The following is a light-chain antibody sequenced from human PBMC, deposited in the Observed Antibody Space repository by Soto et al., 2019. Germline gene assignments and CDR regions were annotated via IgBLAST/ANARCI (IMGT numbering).Light chain of an antibody. CDR1: QSVSSSY. CDR2: GAS. J-gene: IGKJ4*01. V-gene: IGKV3-15*01. CDR3: QQYNNWPPPLT. Sequence: EIVLTQSPGTLSLSPGERATLSCRASQSVSSSYLAWYQQKPGQAPRLLIYGASTRATGIPARFSGSGSGTEFTLTISSLQSEDFAVYYCQQYNNWPPPLTFGGGTKVDI.